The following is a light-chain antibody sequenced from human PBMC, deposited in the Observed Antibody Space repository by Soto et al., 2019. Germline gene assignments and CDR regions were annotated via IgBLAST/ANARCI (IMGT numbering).Light chain of an antibody. CDR1: QNILYSSDNKNY. V-gene: IGKV4-1*01. CDR2: WAS. CDR3: QQYYSTPYT. J-gene: IGKJ2*01. Sequence: DIVTTQSPDSLAVSLGERATINSKSSQNILYSSDNKNYLAWYQQRPGQPPKLLIYWASTRESGVPDRFSGSGSGTEFTLTISSLQAEDVAVYYCQQYYSTPYTFGQGTKLEIK.